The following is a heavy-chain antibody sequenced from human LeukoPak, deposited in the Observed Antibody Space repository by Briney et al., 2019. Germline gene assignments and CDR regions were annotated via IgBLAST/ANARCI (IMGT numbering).Heavy chain of an antibody. D-gene: IGHD2-2*01. J-gene: IGHJ3*02. CDR2: IIPILGIA. CDR3: ARGRSSTRPFDAFDI. V-gene: IGHV1-69*04. CDR1: GGTFSSYA. Sequence: ASVKVSCKASGGTFSSYAISWVRQAPGQGLEWMGRIIPILGIANYAQKFQGRVTITADKSTSTAYMELSSLRSEDTAVYYCARGRSSTRPFDAFDIWGQGTMVTVSS.